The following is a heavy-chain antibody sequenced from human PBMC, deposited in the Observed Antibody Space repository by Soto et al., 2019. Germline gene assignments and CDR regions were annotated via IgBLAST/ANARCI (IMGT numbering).Heavy chain of an antibody. V-gene: IGHV4-34*01. D-gene: IGHD6-13*01. CDR2: INHSGST. CDR3: AGSIAAAGTGWFDP. J-gene: IGHJ5*02. Sequence: QVQLQQWGAGLLKPSETLSLTCAVYGGSFSGYYWSWIRQPPGKGLEWIGEINHSGSTNYNPSLKSRVTISVDTSKNQCALKLSSVTAADTAVYYCAGSIAAAGTGWFDPWGQGTLVTVSS. CDR1: GGSFSGYY.